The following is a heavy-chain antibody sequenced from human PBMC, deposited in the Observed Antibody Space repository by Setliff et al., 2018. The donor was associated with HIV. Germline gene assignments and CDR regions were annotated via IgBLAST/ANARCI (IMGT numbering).Heavy chain of an antibody. CDR3: ARDYLYYNLYNGSPVYGMDV. Sequence: PGGSLRLSCQASDLAFSSYAMSWVRQAPGKGLEWVSIASPSGGTTFYADSVKGRFTISRDNSRNTVYLQMNSLRVEDTAVYYCARDYLYYNLYNGSPVYGMDVWGQGTTVTVSS. V-gene: IGHV3-23*01. D-gene: IGHD3-3*01. CDR1: DLAFSSYA. CDR2: ASPSGGTT. J-gene: IGHJ6*02.